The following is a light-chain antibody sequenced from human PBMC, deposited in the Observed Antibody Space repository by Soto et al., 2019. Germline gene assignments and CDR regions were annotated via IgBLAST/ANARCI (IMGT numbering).Light chain of an antibody. V-gene: IGLV2-14*01. CDR2: EVN. Sequence: QSALAQPSSVSGYPGQSITISCTGTSTDVGGYNYVSWYQHHPGKGPKLIIYEVNNRPSGVSDRFSGSKSGNKASLTISNLEAEDESDYYCGSYTSTDTPFVLGTGTKVTVL. CDR3: GSYTSTDTPFV. J-gene: IGLJ1*01. CDR1: STDVGGYNY.